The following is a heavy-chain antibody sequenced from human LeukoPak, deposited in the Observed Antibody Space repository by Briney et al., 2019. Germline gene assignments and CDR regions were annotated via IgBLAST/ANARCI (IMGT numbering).Heavy chain of an antibody. J-gene: IGHJ4*02. V-gene: IGHV3-64*01. CDR3: ARDAGYCSGGSCPTYYFDY. D-gene: IGHD2-15*01. CDR2: ISSNGGST. Sequence: GGSLRLSCAASGFTFSTYVMHWVRQAPGKGLEYVSAISSNGGSTYYANSVKGRFTISRDNSKNTLYLQMGSLRAEDMTVYYCARDAGYCSGGSCPTYYFDYWGQGTLVTVSS. CDR1: GFTFSTYV.